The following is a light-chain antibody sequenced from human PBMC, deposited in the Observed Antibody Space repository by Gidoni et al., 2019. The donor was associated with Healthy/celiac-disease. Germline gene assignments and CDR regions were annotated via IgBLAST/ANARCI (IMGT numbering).Light chain of an antibody. Sequence: EIVMTQSPATLSVSPGERATLSCRASQSVSSNLAWYQQKPVQAPRLLIYGASTRATGSPARFSGSGSGTEFTLTISSLQSEDFAVYYCQQYNNWPPYTFGQGTKLEIK. J-gene: IGKJ2*01. CDR1: QSVSSN. CDR2: GAS. V-gene: IGKV3-15*01. CDR3: QQYNNWPPYT.